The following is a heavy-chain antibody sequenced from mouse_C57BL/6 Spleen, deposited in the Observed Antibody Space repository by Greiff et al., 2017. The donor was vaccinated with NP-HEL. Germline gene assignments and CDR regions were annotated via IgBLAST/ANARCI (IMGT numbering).Heavy chain of an antibody. D-gene: IGHD1-1*01. V-gene: IGHV7-3*01. J-gene: IGHJ2*01. CDR2: LRTNANGYTT. Sequence: EVKVEESGGGLVQPGGSLSLSCAASGFTFTDYYMSWVRQPPGKALEWLGFLRTNANGYTTEYSASVKGRFTISRDNSQSILSLQMNALRAEDSATYYCARLGYGSFDYWGQGTTLTVSS. CDR3: ARLGYGSFDY. CDR1: GFTFTDYY.